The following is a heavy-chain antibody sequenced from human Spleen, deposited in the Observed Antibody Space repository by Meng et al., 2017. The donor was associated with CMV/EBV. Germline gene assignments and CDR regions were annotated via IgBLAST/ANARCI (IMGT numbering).Heavy chain of an antibody. CDR3: VRIGRSRSFDY. CDR2: IYWNDDK. V-gene: IGHV2-5*01. CDR1: GFSLSTGGVG. J-gene: IGHJ4*02. Sequence: CTFSGFSLSTGGVGVGWVRQPPGKALECLARIYWNDDKRYRPSLKSRLTITKDTSKNQVVLSMTNMDPVDTATYYCVRIGRSRSFDYWGQGTLVTVSS.